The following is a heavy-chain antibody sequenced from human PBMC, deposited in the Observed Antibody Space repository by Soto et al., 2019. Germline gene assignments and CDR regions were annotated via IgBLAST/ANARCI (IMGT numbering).Heavy chain of an antibody. V-gene: IGHV3-15*07. J-gene: IGHJ6*02. D-gene: IGHD2-15*01. CDR3: TTGSVEGV. Sequence: GGSLRLSCAASGLPISDAWMNWVRQAPGKGLEWVGRIKTKAEGGPTDYAAAVKGRFTVSRDDSKNTLYLQMNSLKSEDTAVYYCTTGSVEGVWGQGTTVTVSS. CDR1: GLPISDAW. CDR2: IKTKAEGGPT.